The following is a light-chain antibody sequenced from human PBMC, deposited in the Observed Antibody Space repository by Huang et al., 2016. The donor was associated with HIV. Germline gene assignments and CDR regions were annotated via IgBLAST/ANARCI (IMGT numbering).Light chain of an antibody. V-gene: IGKV2-30*01. CDR3: MQGTHWPGT. CDR1: QSLVSSDGNTS. J-gene: IGKJ1*01. Sequence: DVVMTQLPLSLPVALGQPASIFCKSSQSLVSSDGNTSLNWFQQRPGQPPRRLIYQVSNRDTGVPDRFSGSGSGTHVALRINRVEAEDVAIYYCMQGTHWPGTFGQGTKMEI. CDR2: QVS.